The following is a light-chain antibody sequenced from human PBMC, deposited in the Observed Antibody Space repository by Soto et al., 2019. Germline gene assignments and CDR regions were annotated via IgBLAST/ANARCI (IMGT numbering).Light chain of an antibody. CDR2: GTS. CDR1: QSVSSN. J-gene: IGKJ5*01. Sequence: EIVMTQSPATLSVSPGERVTLSCRASQSVSSNLGWYQHKPGQAPRLLIYGTSTRATGIPARFSGSGSGTEFTLTISSLQSEDSAVYYCQQYNNWPLTFGQGKRLEI. CDR3: QQYNNWPLT. V-gene: IGKV3-15*01.